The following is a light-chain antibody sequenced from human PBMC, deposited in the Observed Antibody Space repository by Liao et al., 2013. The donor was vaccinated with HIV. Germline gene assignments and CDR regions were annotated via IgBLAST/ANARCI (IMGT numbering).Light chain of an antibody. Sequence: SYELTQPPSVSVSPGQTARITCSGYALPKLYACWYQQKPGQSPVLVIYQDSKRPSGIPERFSGSNSGNTATLTISGTQAMDEADYYCQAWDSSTAAVVFGGGTKLTVL. CDR1: ALPKLY. CDR3: QAWDSSTAAVV. CDR2: QDS. V-gene: IGLV3-1*01. J-gene: IGLJ2*01.